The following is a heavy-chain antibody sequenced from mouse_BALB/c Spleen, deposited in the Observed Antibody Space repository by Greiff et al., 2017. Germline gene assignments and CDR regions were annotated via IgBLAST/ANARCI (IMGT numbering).Heavy chain of an antibody. CDR1: GFTFSSYA. CDR2: ISSGGSYT. V-gene: IGHV5-9-4*01. J-gene: IGHJ1*01. D-gene: IGHD1-2*01. CDR3: ARATTATEYFDV. Sequence: EVHLVESGGGLVKPGGSLKLSCAASGFTFSSYAMSWVRQSPEKRLEWVAEISSGGSYTYYPDTVTGRFTISRDNAKNTLYLEMSSLRSEDTAMYYCARATTATEYFDVWGAGTTVTVSS.